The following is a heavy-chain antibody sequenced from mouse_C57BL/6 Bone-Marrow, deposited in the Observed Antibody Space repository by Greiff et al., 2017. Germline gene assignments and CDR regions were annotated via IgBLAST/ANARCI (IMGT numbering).Heavy chain of an antibody. Sequence: VHVKQSGTVLARPGASVKMSCKTSGYTFTSYWMHWVKQRPGQGLEWIGAIYPGNSDTSYNQKFKGKAKLTAVTSASTAYMELSLLTNEDSAVYCGARWRLGRAWFAYWGQGTLVTVSA. V-gene: IGHV1-5*01. CDR3: ARWRLGRAWFAY. D-gene: IGHD4-1*01. J-gene: IGHJ3*01. CDR2: IYPGNSDT. CDR1: GYTFTSYW.